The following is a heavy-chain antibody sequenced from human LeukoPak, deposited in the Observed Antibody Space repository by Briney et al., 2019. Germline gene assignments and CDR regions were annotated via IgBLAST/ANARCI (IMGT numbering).Heavy chain of an antibody. V-gene: IGHV3-64*01. CDR2: ISTNGDST. D-gene: IGHD2-2*01. CDR3: TGRYCSDTSCSGVYGY. CDR1: GFTFTNYA. Sequence: GGSLRLSCAASGFTFTNYAMHWVRQAPGKGLEFVSAISTNGDSTYYANSVKGRFTISRDNSKNTLYLQMGSLRPEDMAVYYCTGRYCSDTSCSGVYGYWGQGTLVTVSS. J-gene: IGHJ4*02.